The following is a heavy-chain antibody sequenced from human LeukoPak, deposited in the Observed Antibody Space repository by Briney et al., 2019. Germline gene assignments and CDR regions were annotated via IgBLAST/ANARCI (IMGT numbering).Heavy chain of an antibody. CDR1: GGSFSGYY. D-gene: IGHD6-19*01. V-gene: IGHV4-34*01. CDR3: ARGGVPSSGWYGFFFWFDP. Sequence: KPSETLSLTCAVYGGSFSGYYWSWIRQPPGKGLEWIGEINHSESTNYNPSLKSRVTISVDTSKNQFSLKLSSVTAADTAVSYCARGGVPSSGWYGFFFWFDPWGQGTLVTVSS. J-gene: IGHJ5*02. CDR2: INHSEST.